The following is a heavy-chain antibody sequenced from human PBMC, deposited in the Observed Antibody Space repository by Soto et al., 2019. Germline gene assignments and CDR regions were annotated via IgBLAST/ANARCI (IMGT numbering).Heavy chain of an antibody. V-gene: IGHV3-33*01. CDR3: ARDREWLPGLLFDY. D-gene: IGHD6-19*01. CDR1: GFTFSSYG. J-gene: IGHJ4*02. CDR2: IWYDGSNK. Sequence: GGSLRLSCAASGFTFSSYGMHWVRQAQGKGLGWVAVIWYDGSNKYYADSVKGRFTISRDNSKNTLYLQMNSLRAEDTAVYYCARDREWLPGLLFDYWGQGTLVTVSS.